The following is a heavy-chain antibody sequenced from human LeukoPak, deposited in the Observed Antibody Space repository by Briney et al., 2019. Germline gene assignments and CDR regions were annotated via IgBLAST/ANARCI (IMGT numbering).Heavy chain of an antibody. D-gene: IGHD3-10*01. CDR1: GGSISSYY. Sequence: PSETLSLTCTVSGGSISSYYWSWIRQPAGKGLGWIGRIYTSGSTNYNSSRKSRVTMSVDTSKNQFSLKLSSVTAADTAVYYCARGLLWFGELYYFDYWGQGTLVTVSS. CDR2: IYTSGST. V-gene: IGHV4-4*07. CDR3: ARGLLWFGELYYFDY. J-gene: IGHJ4*02.